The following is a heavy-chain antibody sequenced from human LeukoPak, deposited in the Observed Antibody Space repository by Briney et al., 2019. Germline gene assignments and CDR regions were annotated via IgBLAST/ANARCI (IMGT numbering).Heavy chain of an antibody. D-gene: IGHD6-13*01. Sequence: PGGSLRLSCAASGFTFSTYAMNWVRQAPGKGLEWVSGISGSGGATYYADSVKGRFTISRDNSKNTLYLQMNSLRAEDTAVYYCANEGRQQVVTSDYWGQGTLVTVSS. CDR2: ISGSGGAT. CDR3: ANEGRQQVVTSDY. CDR1: GFTFSTYA. J-gene: IGHJ4*02. V-gene: IGHV3-23*01.